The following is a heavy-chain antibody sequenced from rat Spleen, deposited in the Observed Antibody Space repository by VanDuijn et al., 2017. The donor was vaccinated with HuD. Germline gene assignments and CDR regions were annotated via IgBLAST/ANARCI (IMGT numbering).Heavy chain of an antibody. CDR2: ITNTGRST. J-gene: IGHJ2*01. CDR1: GFTLNNSW. Sequence: EVQLVESGGGLVQPGRSLKLSCVASGFTLNNSWMTWIRQAPGKGLEWVASITNTGRSTYYPDSVRGRFAISRDTAENTLYLQMSSLRSEDTATYYCTRGTTPWGQGVMVTVSS. V-gene: IGHV5-31*01. CDR3: TRGTTP. D-gene: IGHD1-4*01.